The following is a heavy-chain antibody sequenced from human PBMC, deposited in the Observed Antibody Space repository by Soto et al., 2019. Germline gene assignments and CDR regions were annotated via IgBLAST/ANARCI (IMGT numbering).Heavy chain of an antibody. Sequence: EVQLLESGGGLVQPGGSLRLSCAASGFTFSSYAMSWVRQAPGKGLAWVSAISGSGGSTYYADSVKGRFTISRDNSKNTLYLQMNSLRAEDTAVYYCANWATVTPKGFDYWGQGTLVTVSS. CDR2: ISGSGGST. CDR3: ANWATVTPKGFDY. D-gene: IGHD4-17*01. J-gene: IGHJ4*02. V-gene: IGHV3-23*01. CDR1: GFTFSSYA.